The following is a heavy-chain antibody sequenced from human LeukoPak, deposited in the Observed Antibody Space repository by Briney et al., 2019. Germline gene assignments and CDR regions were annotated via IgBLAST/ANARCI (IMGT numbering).Heavy chain of an antibody. CDR3: ARQLETTSWFDY. Sequence: ASVKVSCKASGYTFSDYYLHWVRLAPGQGLEWMGRISPNSGGTDYAQKFQGRVTMTRDASISTVYMDLNRLRSDDTAIYYCARQLETTSWFDYWGQGTLVIVSS. V-gene: IGHV1-2*06. CDR1: GYTFSDYY. D-gene: IGHD2-2*01. CDR2: ISPNSGGT. J-gene: IGHJ4*02.